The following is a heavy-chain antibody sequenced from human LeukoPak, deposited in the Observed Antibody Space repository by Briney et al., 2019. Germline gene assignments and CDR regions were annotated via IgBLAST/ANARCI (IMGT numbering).Heavy chain of an antibody. Sequence: SVKVSCKASGGTFSSYAISWVRQAPGQGLEWMGGIIPIFGTANYAQKFQGRVTITADESTSTAHMELSSLRSEDTAVYYCAREDCSGGSCFFDYWGQGTLVTVSS. CDR2: IIPIFGTA. CDR3: AREDCSGGSCFFDY. J-gene: IGHJ4*02. D-gene: IGHD2-15*01. V-gene: IGHV1-69*13. CDR1: GGTFSSYA.